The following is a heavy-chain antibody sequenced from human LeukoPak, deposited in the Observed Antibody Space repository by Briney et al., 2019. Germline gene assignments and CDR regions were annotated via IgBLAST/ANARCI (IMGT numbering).Heavy chain of an antibody. V-gene: IGHV3-23*01. CDR2: ISGSGGST. CDR3: AKAMSSSWYGGDY. CDR1: GFTFSSYA. J-gene: IGHJ4*02. D-gene: IGHD6-13*01. Sequence: PGGSLRLSCAASGFTFSSYAMSWVRQAPGKGLEWVSAISGSGGSTYCADSVKGRFTISRDNSKNTLYLQMNSLRAEDTAVYYCAKAMSSSWYGGDYWGQGTLVTVSS.